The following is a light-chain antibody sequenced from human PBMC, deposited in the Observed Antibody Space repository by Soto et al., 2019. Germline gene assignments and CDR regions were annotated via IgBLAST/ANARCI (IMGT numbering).Light chain of an antibody. Sequence: EIVLTQSPGTLSLSPGERATLSCRASQSVSSSYLAWYQPKPGQAPRLLIFGASSRATGIPDRFSGSGSGTAFTLTISSLEPEGFAVYYCQQYGSSPTFGQGTKVEIK. J-gene: IGKJ1*01. CDR3: QQYGSSPT. CDR1: QSVSSSY. CDR2: GAS. V-gene: IGKV3-20*01.